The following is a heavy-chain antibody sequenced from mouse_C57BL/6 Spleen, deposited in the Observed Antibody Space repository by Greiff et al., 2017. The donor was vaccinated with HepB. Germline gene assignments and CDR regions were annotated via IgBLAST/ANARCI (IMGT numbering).Heavy chain of an antibody. V-gene: IGHV1-72*01. D-gene: IGHD1-1*01. CDR3: ARRDLLLSPNYAMDY. Sequence: QIQLQQSGAELVKPGASVKLSCKASGYTFTSYWMHWVKQRPGRGLEWIGRIDPNSGGTKYNEKFKSKATLTVDKPSSTAYMQLSSLTSEDSAVYYCARRDLLLSPNYAMDYWGQGTSVTVSS. J-gene: IGHJ4*01. CDR2: IDPNSGGT. CDR1: GYTFTSYW.